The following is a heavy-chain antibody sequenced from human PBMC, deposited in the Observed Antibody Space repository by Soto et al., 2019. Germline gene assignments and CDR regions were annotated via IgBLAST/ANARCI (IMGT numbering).Heavy chain of an antibody. Sequence: EVQLLESGGGLVQPGGSLRLSCVASVGSGFTFTDYAMAWVRQAPEKGLEWVSGISGSDYRTYYADSVKGHFTISRDNSKNTLFLQMNSLRAEDTAIYYCVGDYGGLEGFDVWGQGTMVTVSS. CDR1: VGSGFTFTDYA. CDR2: ISGSDYRT. V-gene: IGHV3-23*01. D-gene: IGHD4-17*01. J-gene: IGHJ3*01. CDR3: VGDYGGLEGFDV.